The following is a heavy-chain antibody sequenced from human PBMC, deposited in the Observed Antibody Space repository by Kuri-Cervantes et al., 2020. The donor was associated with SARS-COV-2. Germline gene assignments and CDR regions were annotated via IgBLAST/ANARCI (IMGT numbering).Heavy chain of an antibody. V-gene: IGHV3-73*01. D-gene: IGHD4-11*01. CDR1: GFTFSGSA. CDR2: IRSKANSYAT. Sequence: GGSLRLSCAASGFTFSGSAMHWVRQASGKGLEWVGRIRSKANSYATAYAASVKGRVTISRDDSKNTAYLQMNSLKTEDTAVYYCTSLSTVAPFDYWGQGTLVTVSS. J-gene: IGHJ4*02. CDR3: TSLSTVAPFDY.